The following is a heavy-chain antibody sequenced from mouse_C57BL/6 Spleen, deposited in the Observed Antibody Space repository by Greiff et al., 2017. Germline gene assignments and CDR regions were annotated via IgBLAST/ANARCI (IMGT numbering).Heavy chain of an antibody. Sequence: VQLQQPGTELVKPGASVKLSCKASGYTFTSYWMHWVKQRPGQGLEWIGNINPSNGGTNYNEKFKSKATLTVDKSSSTAYMQLSSLTSEDSAVYYCALITTVVATGYYAMDYCGQGTSVTVSS. J-gene: IGHJ4*01. CDR3: ALITTVVATGYYAMDY. CDR1: GYTFTSYW. V-gene: IGHV1-53*01. D-gene: IGHD1-1*01. CDR2: INPSNGGT.